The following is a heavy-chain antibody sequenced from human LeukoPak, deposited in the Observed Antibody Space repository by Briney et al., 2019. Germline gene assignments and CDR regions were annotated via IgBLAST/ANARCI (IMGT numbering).Heavy chain of an antibody. CDR1: GGSISSSTYF. CDR2: IFNSGTT. J-gene: IGHJ3*02. D-gene: IGHD2-15*01. Sequence: SETLSLTCTVSGGSISSSTYFWGWIRQPPGKGLEWIGSIFNSGTTYYNPSLKSRVTISVDTSKNQFSLKLSSVTAADTAVYYCARGGECGSCDGFDMWGQGIMVTVSS. CDR3: ARGGECGSCDGFDM. V-gene: IGHV4-39*07.